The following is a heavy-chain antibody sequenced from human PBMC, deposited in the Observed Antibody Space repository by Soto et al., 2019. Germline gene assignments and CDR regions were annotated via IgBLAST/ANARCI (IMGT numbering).Heavy chain of an antibody. CDR2: FWYDASGQ. V-gene: IGHV3-33*01. Sequence: QVQLVESGGGVVQPGGSLRLSCATSGFTFTSYTMHWVRQAPGKGLEWVATFWYDASGQKYADSVKGRFTISRNPSTSTLYRHMDSLRPEDTALYYCAFGSWNQYYFDYWGQEILVTVSS. D-gene: IGHD6-13*01. CDR3: AFGSWNQYYFDY. CDR1: GFTFTSYT. J-gene: IGHJ4*02.